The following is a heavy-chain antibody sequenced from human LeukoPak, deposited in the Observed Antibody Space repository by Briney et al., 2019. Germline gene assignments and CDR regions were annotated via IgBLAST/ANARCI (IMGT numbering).Heavy chain of an antibody. CDR1: GYTFTGYY. V-gene: IGHV1-2*02. CDR2: INPNSADT. Sequence: ASVKVSCKASGYTFTGYYMHWVRQAPGQGLEWMGWINPNSADTNYAQKFQGRVTMTRDTSISTAYMELSRLRSDDTAVYYCARGYCSGGSCYTLPFGYWGQGTLVTVSS. CDR3: ARGYCSGGSCYTLPFGY. D-gene: IGHD2-15*01. J-gene: IGHJ4*02.